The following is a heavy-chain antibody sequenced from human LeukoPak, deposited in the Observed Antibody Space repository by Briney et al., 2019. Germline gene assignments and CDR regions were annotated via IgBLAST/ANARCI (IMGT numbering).Heavy chain of an antibody. CDR3: ARDACPYSSSCHMEV. Sequence: APVKVSCKASGYTFTSYGISWVRQAPGQGLEWMGWISAYNGNTNYAQKLQGRVTMTTDTSTSTAYMELRSLRSDDTAVYYCARDACPYSSSCHMEVWGKGTTVTVSS. J-gene: IGHJ6*04. CDR2: ISAYNGNT. V-gene: IGHV1-18*04. CDR1: GYTFTSYG. D-gene: IGHD6-13*01.